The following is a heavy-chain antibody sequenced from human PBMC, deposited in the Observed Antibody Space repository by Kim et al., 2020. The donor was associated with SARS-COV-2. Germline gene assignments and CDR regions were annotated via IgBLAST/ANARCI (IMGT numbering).Heavy chain of an antibody. J-gene: IGHJ5*02. Sequence: SETLSLTCGVSGGSFSSGTWWSLVRQPPGKGLEWIGEISHSGNTNYNPSLRSRVNISIDKSKNQFSLSLNSVTAADTAFYYCARLHSDTGGYYRFDPWGQGTLVTVSS. D-gene: IGHD1-26*01. CDR3: ARLHSDTGGYYRFDP. CDR1: GGSFSSGTW. CDR2: ISHSGNT. V-gene: IGHV4-4*02.